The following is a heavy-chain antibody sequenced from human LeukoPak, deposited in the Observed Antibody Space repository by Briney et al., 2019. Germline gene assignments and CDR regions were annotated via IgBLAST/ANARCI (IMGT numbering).Heavy chain of an antibody. CDR2: YYTGTT. Sequence: SETLSLTCTVSGGSISSDYWSWIRQPPGKGLEWIGIYYTGTTKHNPSLKSRVSISIDTSKNQFSLKLSSVTAAGTAVYYCARGDPIDYWGQGTLVTVSS. CDR3: ARGDPIDY. J-gene: IGHJ4*02. CDR1: GGSISSDY. V-gene: IGHV4-59*12.